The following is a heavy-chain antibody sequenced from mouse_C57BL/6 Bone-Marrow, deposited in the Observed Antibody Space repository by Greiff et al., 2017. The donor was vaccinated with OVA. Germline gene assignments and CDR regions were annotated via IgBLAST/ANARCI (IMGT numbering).Heavy chain of an antibody. CDR1: GFTFSNYW. CDR3: TRGNYDLFAY. V-gene: IGHV6-3*01. CDR2: IRLKSDNYAT. J-gene: IGHJ3*01. Sequence: DVQLQESGGGLVQPGGSMKLSCVASGFTFSNYWMNWVRQSPEKGLEWVAQIRLKSDNYATHYAESVKGRFTISRDDSKSSVYLQMNNLRAEDTGIYYCTRGNYDLFAYWGQGTLVTVSA. D-gene: IGHD2-1*01.